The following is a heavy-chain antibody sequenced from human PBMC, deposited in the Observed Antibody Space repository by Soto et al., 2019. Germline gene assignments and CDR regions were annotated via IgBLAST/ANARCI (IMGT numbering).Heavy chain of an antibody. D-gene: IGHD5-18*01. CDR3: ARDEIQLWTGRGSAFDI. CDR1: GGTFSSYA. CDR2: IILIFGTA. V-gene: IGHV1-69*01. Sequence: QVQLVQSGAEVKKPGSSVKVSCKASGGTFSSYAISWVRQAPGQELEWMGGIILIFGTANYAQKFQGRVTITADESTSTAYMELSSLRSEDTAVYYCARDEIQLWTGRGSAFDIWGQGTMVTVSS. J-gene: IGHJ3*02.